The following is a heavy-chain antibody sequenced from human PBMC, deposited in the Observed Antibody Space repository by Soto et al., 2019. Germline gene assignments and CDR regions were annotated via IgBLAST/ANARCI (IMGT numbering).Heavy chain of an antibody. CDR1: GFTLRTNG. J-gene: IGHJ4*02. V-gene: IGHV3-23*01. CDR3: AGHGGYSY. CDR2: FSGSGDDT. Sequence: EVLLSESGGGLVQPVGSLRLSCAATGFTLRTNGMSWVRQAPGKGLEWVSSFSGSGDDTWYAASLKGRLNISRDDSKNTLYLQMNSPRDEDTALDYCAGHGGYSYLGQGTLVTVSS. D-gene: IGHD4-17*01.